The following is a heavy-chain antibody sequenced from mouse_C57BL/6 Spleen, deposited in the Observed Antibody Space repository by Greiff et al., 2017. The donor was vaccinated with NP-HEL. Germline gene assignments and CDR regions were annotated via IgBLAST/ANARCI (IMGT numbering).Heavy chain of an antibody. D-gene: IGHD2-1*01. J-gene: IGHJ4*01. CDR1: GFNIKDDY. CDR2: IDPENGDT. Sequence: VQLKQPGAELVRPGASVKLSCTASGFNIKDDYMHWVKQRPEQGLEWIGWIDPENGDTEYASKFQGKATITADTSSNTAYLQLSSLTSEDTAVYYCTTSTMDPWGQGTSVTVSS. CDR3: TTSTMDP. V-gene: IGHV14-4*01.